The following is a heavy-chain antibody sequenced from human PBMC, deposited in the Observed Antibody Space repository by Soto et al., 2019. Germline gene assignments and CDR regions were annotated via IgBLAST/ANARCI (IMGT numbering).Heavy chain of an antibody. J-gene: IGHJ4*02. Sequence: GGSLRLSCAASGFTFSRDGMSWVRQAPGKGLEWVSLITDNGGSTYYADSVKGRFTIYRDNTKNTLFLQMNSLRAEDTAVYYCAKERATTTAFDYWGQGALVTVSS. CDR1: GFTFSRDG. V-gene: IGHV3-23*01. CDR3: AKERATTTAFDY. CDR2: ITDNGGST. D-gene: IGHD1-1*01.